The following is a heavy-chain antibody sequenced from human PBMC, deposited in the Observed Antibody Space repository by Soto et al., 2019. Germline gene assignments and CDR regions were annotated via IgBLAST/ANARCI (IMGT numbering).Heavy chain of an antibody. Sequence: QVQLVQSGAEVKKPGASVKVSCRASGYTFTDYHIHWVRQAPGQGLEWLARINPNTGDTNSAQNFQGRVSVTWDSSTSTAYMELNSLTSDDTAAYYCARDGDVWSAYSPKWGSTGFVYWGQGTLVTVSA. V-gene: IGHV1-2*06. CDR3: ARDGDVWSAYSPKWGSTGFVY. D-gene: IGHD3-3*01. J-gene: IGHJ4*02. CDR1: GYTFTDYH. CDR2: INPNTGDT.